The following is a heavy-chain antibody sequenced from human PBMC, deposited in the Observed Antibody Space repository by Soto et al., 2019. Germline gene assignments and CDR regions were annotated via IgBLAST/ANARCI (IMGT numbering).Heavy chain of an antibody. V-gene: IGHV5-10-1*01. Sequence: GESLKISCKGSGYSFAGYWITWVRQKPGKGLEWMGRIDPSDSQTYYSPSFRGHVTISATKSKNTLYLQMNSLRADDTAVYYCAKSLSASPNYFFDSWGQGTLVTVSS. CDR1: GYSFAGYW. CDR3: AKSLSASPNYFFDS. CDR2: IDPSDSQT. J-gene: IGHJ4*02. D-gene: IGHD1-1*01.